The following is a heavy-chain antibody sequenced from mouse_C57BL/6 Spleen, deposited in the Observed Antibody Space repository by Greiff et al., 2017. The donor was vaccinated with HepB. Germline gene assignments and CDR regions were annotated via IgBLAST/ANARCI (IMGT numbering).Heavy chain of an antibody. CDR3: ARGTTVVPSY. Sequence: VQLKESGPGLVKPSQSLSLTCSVPGYSITSGYYWNWIRQFPGNKLEWMGYISYDGSNNYNPSLKNRISITRDTSKNQFFLKLNSVTTEDTATYYCARGTTVVPSYWGQGTLVTVSA. J-gene: IGHJ3*01. CDR1: GYSITSGYY. D-gene: IGHD1-1*01. CDR2: ISYDGSN. V-gene: IGHV3-6*01.